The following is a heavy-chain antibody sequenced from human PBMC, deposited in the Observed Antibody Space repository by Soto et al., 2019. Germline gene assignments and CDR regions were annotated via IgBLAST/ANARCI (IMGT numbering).Heavy chain of an antibody. V-gene: IGHV3-11*01. CDR3: ASRGYSYYGMDV. CDR2: ISSSGGTI. J-gene: IGHJ6*02. D-gene: IGHD1-1*01. CDR1: GFTFSDYY. Sequence: AGSLSLSCAASGFTFSDYYMSWFRQAPGKGLEWVAYISSSGGTIYYADSAKGRFTISRDNAKNSLYLQMNGLRAEDTAVYSCASRGYSYYGMDVWGQGTTVTVYS.